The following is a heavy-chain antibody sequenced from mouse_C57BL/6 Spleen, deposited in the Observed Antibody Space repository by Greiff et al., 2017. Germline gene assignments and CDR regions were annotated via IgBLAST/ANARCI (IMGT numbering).Heavy chain of an antibody. CDR1: GYTFTSYW. CDR3: ARRDYEGGMDY. Sequence: QVQLKQPGAELVKPGASVKLSCKASGYTFTSYWMHWVKQRPGQGLEWIGMIHPNSGSTNYNEKFKSKATLTVDKSSSPAYMQLSSLTSEDSAVYYCARRDYEGGMDYWGQGTSVTGSS. V-gene: IGHV1-64*01. CDR2: IHPNSGST. J-gene: IGHJ4*01. D-gene: IGHD2-4*01.